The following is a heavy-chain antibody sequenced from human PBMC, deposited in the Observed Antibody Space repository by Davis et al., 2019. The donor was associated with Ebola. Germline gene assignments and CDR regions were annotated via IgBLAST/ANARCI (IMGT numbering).Heavy chain of an antibody. J-gene: IGHJ6*03. V-gene: IGHV4-59*01. D-gene: IGHD6-6*01. Sequence: SETLSLTCTVSGGSISSYYWSWIRQPPGKGLEWIGYIYYSGSTNYNPSLKSRVTISVDTSKNQFSLKLSSVTAADTAVYYCARGVTLVYYMDVWGKGTTVTVSS. CDR1: GGSISSYY. CDR3: ARGVTLVYYMDV. CDR2: IYYSGST.